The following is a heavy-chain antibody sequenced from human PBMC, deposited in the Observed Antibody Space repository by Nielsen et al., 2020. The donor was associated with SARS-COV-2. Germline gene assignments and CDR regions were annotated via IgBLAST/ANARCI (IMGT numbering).Heavy chain of an antibody. V-gene: IGHV4-59*08. CDR2: IYYSGST. Sequence: SETLSLTCTVSGGSISSYYWSWIRQPPGKGLEWIGYIYYSGSTNYNPSLKSRVTISVDTSKNQFSLKLSSVTAADTAVYYCARLDYGGLTYYFDYWGQGTLVTVSS. CDR3: ARLDYGGLTYYFDY. CDR1: GGSISSYY. J-gene: IGHJ4*02. D-gene: IGHD4-23*01.